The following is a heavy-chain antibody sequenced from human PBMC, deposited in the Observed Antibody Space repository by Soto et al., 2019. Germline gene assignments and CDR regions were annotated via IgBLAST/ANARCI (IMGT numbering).Heavy chain of an antibody. V-gene: IGHV1-18*01. J-gene: IGHJ6*02. CDR3: ARGPSSTSLIHSYYYYYGMDV. D-gene: IGHD2-2*01. Sequence: AAVKVSCKASGYTFTSYGISWVRQAPGQGLEWMGWISAYNGNTNYAQKLQGRVTMTTDTSTSTAYMELRSLRSDDTAVYYCARGPSSTSLIHSYYYYYGMDVWGQGTTVTVSS. CDR1: GYTFTSYG. CDR2: ISAYNGNT.